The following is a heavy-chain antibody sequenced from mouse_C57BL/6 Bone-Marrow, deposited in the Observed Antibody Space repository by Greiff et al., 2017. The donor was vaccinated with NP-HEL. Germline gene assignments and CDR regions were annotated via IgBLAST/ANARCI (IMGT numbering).Heavy chain of an antibody. CDR2: ISGGGGNT. J-gene: IGHJ3*01. Sequence: EVQRVESGGGLVKPGGSLKLSCAASGFTFSSYTMSWVRQTPETRLEWVATISGGGGNTYYPDSVKGRFTISRDNAKNTLYLQMSSLRSEDTALYYCARHRNWAWFAYWGQGTLVTVSA. CDR1: GFTFSSYT. D-gene: IGHD4-1*01. V-gene: IGHV5-9*01. CDR3: ARHRNWAWFAY.